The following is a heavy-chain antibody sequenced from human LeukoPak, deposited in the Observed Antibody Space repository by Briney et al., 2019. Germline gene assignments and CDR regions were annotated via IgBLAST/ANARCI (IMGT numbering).Heavy chain of an antibody. D-gene: IGHD3/OR15-3a*01. Sequence: SETLSLTCTVSGGSISSSSYYWGWIRQPPGKGLEWIGSIYYDGSTYYNPSLKSRVTASVDTSENQFSLRLSSVTAADTAVYFCARSSHYYFYDHWGQGTLVTVSS. V-gene: IGHV4-39*01. CDR3: ARSSHYYFYDH. J-gene: IGHJ5*02. CDR1: GGSISSSSYY. CDR2: IYYDGST.